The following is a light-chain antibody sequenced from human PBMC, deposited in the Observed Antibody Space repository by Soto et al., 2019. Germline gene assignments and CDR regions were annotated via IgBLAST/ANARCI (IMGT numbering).Light chain of an antibody. Sequence: EIVLTQSPGTLSLSPGEXXXXXXXXSQSVSSSYLAWYQQKPGQAPRLLIYGASSRATGIPDKFSGSGSGTDFTLTISRLEPEDSAVYYCQQYGNSPRTFGQGTKVDIK. J-gene: IGKJ1*01. V-gene: IGKV3-20*01. CDR1: QSVSSSY. CDR3: QQYGNSPRT. CDR2: GAS.